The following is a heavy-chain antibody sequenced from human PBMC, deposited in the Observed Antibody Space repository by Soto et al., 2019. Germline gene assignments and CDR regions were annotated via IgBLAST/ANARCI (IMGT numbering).Heavy chain of an antibody. CDR2: IQYSGST. J-gene: IGHJ4*02. Sequence: AETLSLTCAVSGDSISTGNWWSWVRQPPGKGLEWIGDIQYSGSTNYNPSLKSRVSFSLDKSNNHFSLTLTSLTAADTAVYYCARNPSSHWYVFDYWGQGIRVTVSS. CDR3: ARNPSSHWYVFDY. D-gene: IGHD2-2*01. V-gene: IGHV4-4*02. CDR1: GDSISTGNW.